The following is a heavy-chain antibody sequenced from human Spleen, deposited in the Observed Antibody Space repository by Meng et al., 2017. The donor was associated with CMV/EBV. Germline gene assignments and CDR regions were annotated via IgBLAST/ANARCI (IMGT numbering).Heavy chain of an antibody. D-gene: IGHD3-22*01. CDR3: ARGIYYASSAYCLDY. V-gene: IGHV3-74*01. Sequence: PGFPFRNYWLRWVRQVPGKGLAWISRINAGETTTNYADSMKGRFTISRDNNKNTLYLQMNSMRAEDTAVYYCARGIYYASSAYCLDYWGQGTLVTVSS. CDR1: GFPFRNYW. CDR2: INAGETTT. J-gene: IGHJ4*02.